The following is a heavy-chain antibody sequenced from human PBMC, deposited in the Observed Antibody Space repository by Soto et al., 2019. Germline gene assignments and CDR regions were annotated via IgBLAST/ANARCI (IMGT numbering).Heavy chain of an antibody. J-gene: IGHJ5*02. D-gene: IGHD3-22*01. CDR2: FDPEDGET. Sequence: ASLKVSCKVSGYTLTELSMDWVRQAPGKGLEWMGGFDPEDGETIYAQKFQGRVTMTEDTSTDTAYMELSSLRSEDTAVYYCATEQKYYDSSGYHNWFDPWGQGTLVTVSS. CDR1: GYTLTELS. V-gene: IGHV1-24*01. CDR3: ATEQKYYDSSGYHNWFDP.